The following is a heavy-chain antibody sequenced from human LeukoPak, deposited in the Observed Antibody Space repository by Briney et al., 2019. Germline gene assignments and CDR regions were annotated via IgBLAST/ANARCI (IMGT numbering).Heavy chain of an antibody. J-gene: IGHJ4*02. Sequence: GRSLRLSCAASGFTFDDYAMHWVRQAPGKGLEWVSGISWNSGSIGYADSVKGRFTISRDNAKNSLYLQMNSLRAEDTALYYCAKEGDGPFDYWGQGTLATVSS. CDR3: AKEGDGPFDY. CDR2: ISWNSGSI. D-gene: IGHD5-24*01. CDR1: GFTFDDYA. V-gene: IGHV3-9*01.